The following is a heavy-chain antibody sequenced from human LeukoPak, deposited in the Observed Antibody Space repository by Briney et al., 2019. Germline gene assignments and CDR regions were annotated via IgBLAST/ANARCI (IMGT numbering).Heavy chain of an antibody. D-gene: IGHD1-26*01. CDR2: IHTSGSA. CDR3: ARDRSTRWDSDWFDP. Sequence: PSETLSLTCTVSGGSIGRYYWSWIRQPAGKGLEWIGRIHTSGSANYNPSLKSRVTMSVDTSQIQFSLQLTSVTAADTAVYYYARDRSTRWDSDWFDPWGQGTLVTVPS. CDR1: GGSIGRYY. J-gene: IGHJ5*02. V-gene: IGHV4-4*07.